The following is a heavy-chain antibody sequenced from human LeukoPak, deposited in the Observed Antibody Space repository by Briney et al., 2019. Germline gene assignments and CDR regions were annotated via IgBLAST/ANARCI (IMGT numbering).Heavy chain of an antibody. CDR3: AKGGWLDDY. D-gene: IGHD6-19*01. CDR1: GFTFSSYA. J-gene: IGHJ4*02. Sequence: PGGSLRLSCAASGFTFSSYAMHWVRQAPGKGLEWVAVISYDGSNKYYADSVKGRFTISRDNSKNTLYLQMNSLRVEDTAVYYCAKGGWLDDYWGQGTLVTVSS. V-gene: IGHV3-30-3*01. CDR2: ISYDGSNK.